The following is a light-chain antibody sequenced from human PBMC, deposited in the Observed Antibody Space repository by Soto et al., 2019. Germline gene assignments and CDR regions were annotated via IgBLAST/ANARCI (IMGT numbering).Light chain of an antibody. J-gene: IGLJ1*01. CDR2: DVS. CDR1: TGEVANYYY. CDR3: SSYTSSGTLYV. Sequence: QFARTKPASGSGPLGRSIPFSSPGTTGEVANYYYVSWYQQHPGKAPKLIIYDVSNRPSGVSNRFSGSKSGNSASLTISGLQAEDEADYYCSSYTSSGTLYVFGTGTKVTVL. V-gene: IGLV2-14*01.